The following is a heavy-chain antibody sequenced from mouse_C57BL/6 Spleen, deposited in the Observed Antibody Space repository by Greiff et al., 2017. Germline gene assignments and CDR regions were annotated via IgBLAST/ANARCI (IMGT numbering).Heavy chain of an antibody. V-gene: IGHV5-4*01. J-gene: IGHJ3*01. Sequence: DVQLVESGGGLVKPGGSLKLSCAASGFTFSSYAMSWVRQTPEKRLGWVATISDGGSYTYYPDNVKGRFTISRDNAKNNLYLQMSHLKSEDTAMYYCARAGGNGNWFAYWGQGTLVTVSA. CDR1: GFTFSSYA. CDR3: ARAGGNGNWFAY. CDR2: ISDGGSYT. D-gene: IGHD2-1*01.